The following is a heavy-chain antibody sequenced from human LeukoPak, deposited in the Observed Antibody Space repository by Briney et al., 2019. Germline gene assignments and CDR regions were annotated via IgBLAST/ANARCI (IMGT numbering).Heavy chain of an antibody. Sequence: GGSLRLSCAASGFTFSSYAMSWVRQAPGKGLEWVSYISSSSSTIYYADSVKGRFTISRDNAKNSLYLQMNSLRAEDTAVYYCARDQKEMAVYYYYYGMDVWGQGTTVTVSS. D-gene: IGHD5-24*01. CDR1: GFTFSSYA. CDR2: ISSSSSTI. CDR3: ARDQKEMAVYYYYYGMDV. V-gene: IGHV3-48*04. J-gene: IGHJ6*02.